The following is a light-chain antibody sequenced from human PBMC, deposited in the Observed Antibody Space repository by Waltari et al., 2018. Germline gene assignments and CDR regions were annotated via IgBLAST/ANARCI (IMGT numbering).Light chain of an antibody. CDR3: QQTDSFPLT. CDR2: GSS. J-gene: IGKJ4*01. CDR1: QDVRTW. Sequence: DIQMTQSPSSVSASVGDRVSISCRASQDVRTWLAWYQQKPGKPPNLLIYGSSTLQSGVPSRCSGSGSWTEFTLTINGLQPEDFASYFCQQTDSFPLTFGGGTKVEIK. V-gene: IGKV1-12*01.